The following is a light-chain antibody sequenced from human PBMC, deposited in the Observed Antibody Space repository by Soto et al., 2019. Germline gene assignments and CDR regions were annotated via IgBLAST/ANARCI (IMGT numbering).Light chain of an antibody. Sequence: EIVLTQSPGTLSLSRGETASLSCRASQTVNSDYLAWFQQRPGQAPRLLIFATSRRATGIPARFSGSGSGTDFTLTISSLEPEDFAVYYCQQRSNWPRTFGQGTKVDIK. CDR2: ATS. CDR3: QQRSNWPRT. CDR1: QTVNSDY. V-gene: IGKV3D-20*02. J-gene: IGKJ1*01.